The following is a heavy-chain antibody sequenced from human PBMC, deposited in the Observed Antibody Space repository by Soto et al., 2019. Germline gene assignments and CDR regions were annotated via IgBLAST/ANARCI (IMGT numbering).Heavy chain of an antibody. D-gene: IGHD3-3*01. J-gene: IGHJ6*02. CDR2: IDPSDSYT. Sequence: PGESLKISCKGYGYRFPSYWINWVRQMPGKGLEWMGRIDPSDSYTKYTPSFQGHVTISVDKSISTAYLQLSSLKASDTAMYYCARSNYDFWSGPPPVYGMDGWAQGTTVIFSS. CDR3: ARSNYDFWSGPPPVYGMDG. V-gene: IGHV5-10-1*01. CDR1: GYRFPSYW.